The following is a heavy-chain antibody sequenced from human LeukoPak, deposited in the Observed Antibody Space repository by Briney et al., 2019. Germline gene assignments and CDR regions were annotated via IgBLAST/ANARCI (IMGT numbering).Heavy chain of an antibody. J-gene: IGHJ6*03. D-gene: IGHD3-3*01. Sequence: GSLSLSCAASGFTFSSYSMNWVRQAPGKGLEGVSSISSSSSYIYYADSVKGRFTISRDNSKNTLYLQMNSLRVEDTAVYYCAKACTIFGEVIFQYHYMDVWGKGTTVTVSS. V-gene: IGHV3-21*01. CDR2: ISSSSSYI. CDR3: AKACTIFGEVIFQYHYMDV. CDR1: GFTFSSYS.